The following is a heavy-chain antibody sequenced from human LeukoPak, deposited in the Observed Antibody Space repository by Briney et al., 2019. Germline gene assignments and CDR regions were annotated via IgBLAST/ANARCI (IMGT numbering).Heavy chain of an antibody. CDR2: ISAYSGNT. D-gene: IGHD3-10*01. Sequence: GASVKVSCEASGYTFTNYGINWVRQAPGQGLEWMGWISAYSGNTNYVQKLQDRVTMTTDTSTSTAHMELRSLRSDDTAVYYCARDIWQRHGSGGPLDYWGQGTLVTVSS. CDR3: ARDIWQRHGSGGPLDY. CDR1: GYTFTNYG. J-gene: IGHJ4*02. V-gene: IGHV1-18*01.